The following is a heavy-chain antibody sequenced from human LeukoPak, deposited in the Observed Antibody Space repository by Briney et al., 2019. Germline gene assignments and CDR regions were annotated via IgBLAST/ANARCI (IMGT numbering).Heavy chain of an antibody. CDR3: ARGPHPDTSGLHPPDY. V-gene: IGHV4-39*01. Sequence: SETLSLTCTVSGASVISQRSYWAWIRQPPGKGLEWVATIFDGGATYKRPSLESRVTISLDTYRNQFSVQLTSVTSADTAIYFCARGPHPDTSGLHPPDYWGRGTLVSVSS. J-gene: IGHJ4*02. D-gene: IGHD3-22*01. CDR2: IFDGGAT. CDR1: GASVISQRSY.